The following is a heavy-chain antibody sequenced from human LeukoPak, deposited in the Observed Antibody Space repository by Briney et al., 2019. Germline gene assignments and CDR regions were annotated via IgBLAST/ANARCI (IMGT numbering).Heavy chain of an antibody. J-gene: IGHJ4*02. D-gene: IGHD3-3*01. CDR1: GFTFSSYA. CDR2: MSSGGSYI. CDR3: ARDRPTGASRVFVVQ. V-gene: IGHV3-21*01. Sequence: GGSLRLSCAASGFTFSSYATTWVRQAPGKGREWVSSMSSGGSYIYYADSVRGRFSISRDNAKNSLYLQMNRLKAEDTAVYYCARDRPTGASRVFVVQWGQGTLVTVSS.